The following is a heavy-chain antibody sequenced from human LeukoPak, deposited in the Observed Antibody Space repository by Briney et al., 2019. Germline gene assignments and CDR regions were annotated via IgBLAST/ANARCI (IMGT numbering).Heavy chain of an antibody. V-gene: IGHV3-66*04. J-gene: IGHJ4*02. CDR2: NYSGGST. D-gene: IGHD6-13*01. CDR3: ARQQPVPRGSDY. Sequence: GGSLRLSCAASGFTFSSNYMSWVRQAPGKGLEGVSVNYSGGSTYHADSVKGRFTITRDNSKNTLYLQMNSLRAKDTAVYYCARQQPVPRGSDYWGEGTLVTVSS. CDR1: GFTFSSNY.